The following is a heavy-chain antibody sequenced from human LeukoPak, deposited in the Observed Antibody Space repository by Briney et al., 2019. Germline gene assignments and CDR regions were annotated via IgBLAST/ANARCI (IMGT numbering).Heavy chain of an antibody. CDR3: AKGEHYYDSSGYATPDY. CDR2: IRYDGSNK. Sequence: GGSVRLSCAASGFTFSSYGMHWVRQAPGKGLEWVAFIRYDGSNKYYADSVKGRFTISRDNSKNTLYLQMNSLRAEDTAVYYCAKGEHYYDSSGYATPDYWGQGTLVTVSS. J-gene: IGHJ4*02. V-gene: IGHV3-30*02. CDR1: GFTFSSYG. D-gene: IGHD3-22*01.